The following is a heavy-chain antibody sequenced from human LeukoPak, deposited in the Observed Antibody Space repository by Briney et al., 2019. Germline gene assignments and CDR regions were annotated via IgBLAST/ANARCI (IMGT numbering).Heavy chain of an antibody. CDR2: ISGSTSYI. CDR3: ARGSDFVWGSYRPYFDY. V-gene: IGHV3-21*01. J-gene: IGHJ4*02. Sequence: GGSLRLSCVASAFTFRTYSMRWVRQAPGKGLEWVSSISGSTSYIYYADSVRGRFTISRDNAKNSLYLQMNSLRPEDTAVYYCARGSDFVWGSYRPYFDYWGQGTLVTVSS. D-gene: IGHD3-16*02. CDR1: AFTFRTYS.